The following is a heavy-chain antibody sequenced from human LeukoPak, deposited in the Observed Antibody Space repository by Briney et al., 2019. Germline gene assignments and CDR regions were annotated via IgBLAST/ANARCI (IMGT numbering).Heavy chain of an antibody. CDR1: GGSISSSSYY. D-gene: IGHD6-6*01. CDR3: ARSLRLSRIAARPNWFDP. J-gene: IGHJ5*02. Sequence: PSETLSLTCTVSGGSISSSSYYWGWIRQPPGKGLEWIGSIYYSGSTYYNPSLKSRATISVGTSKNQFSLKLSSVTAADTAVYYCARSLRLSRIAARPNWFDPWGQGTLVTVSS. V-gene: IGHV4-39*01. CDR2: IYYSGST.